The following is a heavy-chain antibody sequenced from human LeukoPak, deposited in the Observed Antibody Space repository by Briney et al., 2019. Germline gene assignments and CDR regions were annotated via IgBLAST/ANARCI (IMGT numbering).Heavy chain of an antibody. V-gene: IGHV3-49*04. CDR2: IKSEAYGATA. J-gene: IGHJ5*02. Sequence: PGQSLRLSCSCSGFNFGDYALSWVRQAPGKGLEWVGYIKSEAYGATAEYGASVKGRFTISRDDSKSIAYLQMDSLNTEDTAVYYCSREDYYFGSPTLRASDHWGQGTLVAVSS. D-gene: IGHD3-10*01. CDR1: GFNFGDYA. CDR3: SREDYYFGSPTLRASDH.